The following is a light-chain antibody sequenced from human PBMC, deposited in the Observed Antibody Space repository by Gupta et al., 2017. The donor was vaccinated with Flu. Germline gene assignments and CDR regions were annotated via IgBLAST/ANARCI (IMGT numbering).Light chain of an antibody. CDR3: SAYTSGITLAVA. CDR1: TSYVGGYNS. Sequence: QSALTQPAPVSGSPGQSHPISCSVTTSYVGGYNSVSWYQQRPVTAPKLMIYDVTTRPSGISNRFSGSKSGNTASLTISGLQAEDEADYYCSAYTSGITLAVAFGGGTKLTVL. V-gene: IGLV2-14*01. J-gene: IGLJ2*01. CDR2: DVT.